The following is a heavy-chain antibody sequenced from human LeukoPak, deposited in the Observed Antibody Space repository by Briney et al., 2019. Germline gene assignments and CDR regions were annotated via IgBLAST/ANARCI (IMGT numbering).Heavy chain of an antibody. J-gene: IGHJ4*02. V-gene: IGHV4-38-2*02. CDR1: GYSISSGYY. Sequence: SETLSLTCTVSGYSISSGYYWGWIRQPPEKGLEWIGRIYTSGSTNYNPSLKSRVTISVDTSKNQFSLKLSSVTAADTAVYFCASSYYDILTGLYGGGFDYWGQGTLVTVSS. CDR2: IYTSGST. CDR3: ASSYYDILTGLYGGGFDY. D-gene: IGHD3-9*01.